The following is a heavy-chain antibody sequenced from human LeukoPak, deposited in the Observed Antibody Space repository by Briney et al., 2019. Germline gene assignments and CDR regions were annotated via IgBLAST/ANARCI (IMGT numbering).Heavy chain of an antibody. D-gene: IGHD1-14*01. J-gene: IGHJ1*01. CDR2: IYHSGST. V-gene: IGHV4-38-2*01. CDR3: ARQPDARPGYFQH. CDR1: GYSISSGYY. Sequence: SETLSLTCAVSGYSISSGYYWGWIRQPPGKGLEWIGSIYHSGSTYYNPSLKSRVTISVDTSKNQFSLKLSSVTAADTAVYYCARQPDARPGYFQHWGQGTLVTAYS.